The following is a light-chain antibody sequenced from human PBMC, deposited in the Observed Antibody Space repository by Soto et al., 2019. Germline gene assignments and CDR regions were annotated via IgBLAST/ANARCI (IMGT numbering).Light chain of an antibody. CDR3: AAWDDSLNAWV. CDR1: TSNIGSNT. J-gene: IGLJ3*02. CDR2: HNN. V-gene: IGLV1-44*01. Sequence: QSVLTQPPSASGTPGQRVTISCFGSTSNIGSNTVNWYQQLPGTAPKLLIYHNNQRPSGVPDRFSGSKSGTSASLAISGLQSEDEADYYRAAWDDSLNAWVFGGGTKVTVL.